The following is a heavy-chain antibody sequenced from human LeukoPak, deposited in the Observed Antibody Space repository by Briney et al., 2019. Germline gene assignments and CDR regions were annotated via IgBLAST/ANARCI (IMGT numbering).Heavy chain of an antibody. CDR1: GFTFETFG. V-gene: IGHV3-30*02. CDR2: IRYNGNDN. CDR3: ASLGEQWLVQYLHY. D-gene: IGHD6-19*01. J-gene: IGHJ4*02. Sequence: GGSLRLSCAASGFTFETFGMHWVRQAPGKGLEWVTFIRYNGNDNYYADSVKGRFTISRDNAKNSLYLQMNSLRAGDTAVYYCASLGEQWLVQYLHYWGQGTLVTVPS.